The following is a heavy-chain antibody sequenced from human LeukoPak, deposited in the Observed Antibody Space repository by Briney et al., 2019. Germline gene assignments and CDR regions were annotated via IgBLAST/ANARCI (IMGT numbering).Heavy chain of an antibody. CDR1: GFPFSSYA. V-gene: IGHV3-30*04. D-gene: IGHD1-26*01. Sequence: QSGGPLSLSCAASGFPFSSYARNWVGKAPGKGLEWVAVISYDGSNKYYADSVKGRFTISRDNSKNTLYLQMNSLRAEDTAVYYCAKEATYGGTSGYWGLGTLVTVSS. J-gene: IGHJ4*02. CDR2: ISYDGSNK. CDR3: AKEATYGGTSGY.